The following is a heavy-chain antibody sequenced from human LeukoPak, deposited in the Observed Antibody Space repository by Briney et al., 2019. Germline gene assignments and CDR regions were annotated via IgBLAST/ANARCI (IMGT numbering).Heavy chain of an antibody. CDR2: ISSSSSTI. CDR3: ATRPVAVAGVYFDY. J-gene: IGHJ4*02. CDR1: GFTFSSYS. Sequence: GGSLGLSCAASGFTFSSYSMNWVRQAPGKGLERVSYISSSSSTIYYADSVKGRFTISRDNAKNSLYLQMNSLRAEDTAVYYCATRPVAVAGVYFDYWGQGTLVTVSS. V-gene: IGHV3-48*01. D-gene: IGHD6-19*01.